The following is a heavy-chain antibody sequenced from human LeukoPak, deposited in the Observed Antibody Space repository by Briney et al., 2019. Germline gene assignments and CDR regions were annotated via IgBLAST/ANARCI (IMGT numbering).Heavy chain of an antibody. D-gene: IGHD6-6*01. CDR1: GFTFSSYG. CDR3: AKEQYSSSSALDY. Sequence: GGSLRLSCAASGFTFSSYGMNWVRQAPGKGLKWVSGISGSGGSTDYADSVKGRFTISRDNSKNTLYLQMNSLRAEDTAVYYCAKEQYSSSSALDYWGQGTLVTVSS. J-gene: IGHJ4*02. CDR2: ISGSGGST. V-gene: IGHV3-23*01.